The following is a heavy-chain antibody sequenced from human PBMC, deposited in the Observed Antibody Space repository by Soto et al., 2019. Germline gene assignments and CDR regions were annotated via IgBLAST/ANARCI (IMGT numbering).Heavy chain of an antibody. D-gene: IGHD1-26*01. CDR3: AAVRGSLGSLSFDY. CDR1: GITFSDLH. V-gene: IGHV1-69-2*01. Sequence: EVLLQQSGAEAREPGGVVKMSCAVSGITFSDLHMHWVKQAPGKGHEWVGLVEVENDDRLYAEKYRGRLNINTDTSRHTSYMALTSLTSDATAIYFCAAVRGSLGSLSFDYWGQGTPVTVSA. J-gene: IGHJ4*02. CDR2: VEVENDDR.